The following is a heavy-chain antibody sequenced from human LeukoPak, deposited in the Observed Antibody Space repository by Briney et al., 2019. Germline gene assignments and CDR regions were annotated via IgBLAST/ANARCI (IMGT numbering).Heavy chain of an antibody. Sequence: SETLSLTCAVYGGSFSGYYWSWIRQPPGKGLEWIGEINHSGSTNYNPSLKSRLTISLDTSKNQFSLKVSSVTAADTAVYYCATLRDRAFDSWGQGTLVTVSS. CDR3: ATLRDRAFDS. J-gene: IGHJ4*02. D-gene: IGHD2/OR15-2a*01. CDR1: GGSFSGYY. CDR2: INHSGST. V-gene: IGHV4-34*01.